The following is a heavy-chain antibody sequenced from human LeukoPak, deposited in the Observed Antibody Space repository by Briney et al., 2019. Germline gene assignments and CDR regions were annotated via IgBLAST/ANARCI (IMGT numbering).Heavy chain of an antibody. D-gene: IGHD3-3*01. CDR3: AKDRVLRFLEWLSNYYYYYGMDV. CDR1: GFTFSSYG. J-gene: IGHJ6*02. V-gene: IGHV3-30*18. CDR2: ISYDGSNK. Sequence: GGSLRLSCAVSGFTFSSYGMHWVRQAPGKGLEWVAVISYDGSNKYYADFVKGRFTISRDNSKNTLYLQMNSLRAEDTAVYYCAKDRVLRFLEWLSNYYYYYGMDVWGQGTTVTVSS.